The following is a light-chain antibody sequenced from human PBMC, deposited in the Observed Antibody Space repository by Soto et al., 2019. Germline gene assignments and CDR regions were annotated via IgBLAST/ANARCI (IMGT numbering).Light chain of an antibody. CDR1: QSISRN. CDR3: QQNYRATPWT. J-gene: IGKJ1*01. Sequence: DIQMTQSPSSLSASVGDRVTITCRASQSISRNLNWYQEKPGKAPKLLINAASSLERGVPSRFSGGGSGTDFTLNISSLQPDDFATYYCQQNYRATPWTFGQGTKVDIK. V-gene: IGKV1-39*01. CDR2: AAS.